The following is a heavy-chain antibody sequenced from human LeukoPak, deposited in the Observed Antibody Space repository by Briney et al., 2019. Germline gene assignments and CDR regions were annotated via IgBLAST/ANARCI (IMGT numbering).Heavy chain of an antibody. CDR1: GFTFSSYA. Sequence: GGSLRLSCAASGFTFSSYAMHWVRQAPGKGLECVAVTSNDGSNKSHADSVKGRFTISRDNSKNTLYLQMNSLRAEDTAVYYCAREWHTGLIAYWGQGTLVSVSS. V-gene: IGHV3-30*04. CDR3: AREWHTGLIAY. CDR2: TSNDGSNK. J-gene: IGHJ4*02. D-gene: IGHD3-16*02.